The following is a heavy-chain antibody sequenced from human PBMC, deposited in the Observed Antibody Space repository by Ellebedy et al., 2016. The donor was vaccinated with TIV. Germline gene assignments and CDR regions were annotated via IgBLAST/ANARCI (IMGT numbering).Heavy chain of an antibody. Sequence: GESLKISCAASGFTFSSFGMHWVRQAPGKGLQWVTFIRYDGTTKYYADSVKGRFTISRDNSKNTLYVQMNNLRAEDTAIYYCAKDGGRWDYGNYYGMDVWGQGTTVTVSS. V-gene: IGHV3-30*02. CDR1: GFTFSSFG. CDR3: AKDGGRWDYGNYYGMDV. J-gene: IGHJ6*02. CDR2: IRYDGTTK. D-gene: IGHD4-17*01.